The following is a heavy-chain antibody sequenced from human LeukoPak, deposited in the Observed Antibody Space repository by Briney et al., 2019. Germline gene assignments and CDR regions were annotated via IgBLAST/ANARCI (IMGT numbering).Heavy chain of an antibody. V-gene: IGHV5-51*01. Sequence: GESLKISCKGSGYIFTNYWIGWVRQMPGKGLEWMGIIYPGDSDTRYSPSFEGQVTISADKSISAAYLQWSSLKASDTAMYYCARRSTVVTPRYFDYWGQGTLVTVSP. CDR1: GYIFTNYW. CDR3: ARRSTVVTPRYFDY. CDR2: IYPGDSDT. D-gene: IGHD4-23*01. J-gene: IGHJ4*02.